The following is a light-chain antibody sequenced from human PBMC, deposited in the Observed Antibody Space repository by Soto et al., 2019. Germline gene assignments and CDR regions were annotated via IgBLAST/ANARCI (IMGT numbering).Light chain of an antibody. Sequence: DIQMTQSPSSLSASVGDRVTITCRASQSISSYLNWYQQKQGKAPKLLIYAASSLQSEVPSRFSGSGSGTDITITISSLQPEDFATYYCQQSYSTPPWTFGQGTKVEIK. CDR1: QSISSY. J-gene: IGKJ1*01. CDR3: QQSYSTPPWT. CDR2: AAS. V-gene: IGKV1-39*01.